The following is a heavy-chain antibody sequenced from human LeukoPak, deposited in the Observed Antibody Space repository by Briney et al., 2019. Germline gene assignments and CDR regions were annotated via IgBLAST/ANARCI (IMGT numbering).Heavy chain of an antibody. D-gene: IGHD4-23*01. CDR2: IYYSGST. J-gene: IGHJ6*03. V-gene: IGHV4-59*01. Sequence: SETLSPTCTVSGGSISRYYWSWIRQPPGKGLEWIGYIYYSGSTNYNPSLKSRATISVDTSKDQFSLKLSSVTAADTAVYYCARVVTLFDYYYYMDVWGEGTTVTVSS. CDR1: GGSISRYY. CDR3: ARVVTLFDYYYYMDV.